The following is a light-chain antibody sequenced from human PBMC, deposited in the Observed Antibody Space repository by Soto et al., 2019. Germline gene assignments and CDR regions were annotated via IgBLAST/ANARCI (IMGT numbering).Light chain of an antibody. J-gene: IGKJ1*01. CDR2: GAS. Sequence: EIVMTQSPATLSVSPGERATLSCRASQSVSSNYLAWYQQKPGQAPRLLIYGASTRATGIADRFSGSGSGTDFTLSISRLEPEDFAVYYCHQYGSSPQTFGQGTKVDIK. CDR3: HQYGSSPQT. V-gene: IGKV3-20*01. CDR1: QSVSSNY.